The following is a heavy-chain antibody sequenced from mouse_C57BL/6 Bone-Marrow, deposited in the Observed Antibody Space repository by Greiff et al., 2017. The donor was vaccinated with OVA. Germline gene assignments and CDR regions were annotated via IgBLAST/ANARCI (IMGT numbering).Heavy chain of an antibody. Sequence: QVQLKQPGAELVKPGASVTVSCKASGYTFTSYWMHWVQQRPGQGLEWIGRIHPSGSDTNYNHKFKGQATLTVDHSSRPAYMQRSSLTAEDSAGYYWEIGTTVKDWYFDVWGTGTTVTVAS. CDR3: EIGTTVKDWYFDV. CDR2: IHPSGSDT. V-gene: IGHV1-74*01. CDR1: GYTFTSYW. D-gene: IGHD1-1*01. J-gene: IGHJ1*03.